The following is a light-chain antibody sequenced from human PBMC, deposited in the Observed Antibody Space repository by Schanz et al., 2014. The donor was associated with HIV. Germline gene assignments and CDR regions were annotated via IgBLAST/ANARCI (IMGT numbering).Light chain of an antibody. Sequence: QSALTQPPSASGSPGQSITISCTGTSSDVGAYNLVSWYQEHPGKAPKLLIYEVTKRPSGVPDRFSGSKSGNMASLTVSGLQAEDEADYYCSSYTSSSTYVFGTGTKVTVL. V-gene: IGLV2-14*02. CDR1: SSDVGAYNL. J-gene: IGLJ1*01. CDR3: SSYTSSSTYV. CDR2: EVT.